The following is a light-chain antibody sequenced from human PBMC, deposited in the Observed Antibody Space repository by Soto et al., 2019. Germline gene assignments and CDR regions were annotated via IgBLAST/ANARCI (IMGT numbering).Light chain of an antibody. CDR1: QSVSSY. V-gene: IGKV3-20*01. J-gene: IGKJ1*01. CDR2: AAS. Sequence: EIVLTQSPGTLSLSPGERATLSCRASQSVSSYLAWYQQRRGQAPRLLIYAASSRATSIPDRFSGSGSGTDFTLTISRLEPEDFAVYFCQQYGNSPLTFGQGTKVDIK. CDR3: QQYGNSPLT.